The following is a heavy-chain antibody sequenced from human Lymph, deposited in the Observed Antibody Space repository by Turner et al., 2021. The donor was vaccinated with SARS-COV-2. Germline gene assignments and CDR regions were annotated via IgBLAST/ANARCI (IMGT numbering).Heavy chain of an antibody. V-gene: IGHV1-69*01. CDR2: SIPIFGTA. Sequence: QVQLVQSGAEVTKPGSSVKVSCKASGGTFSSYAISWVRQAPGQGLGWMGGSIPIFGTANYAQKFRGRVTITADESTNTAYMELSSLKSEDTAVFYCARNLGYDNSGYYYDYWGQGTLVTVSS. D-gene: IGHD3-22*01. CDR3: ARNLGYDNSGYYYDY. CDR1: GGTFSSYA. J-gene: IGHJ4*02.